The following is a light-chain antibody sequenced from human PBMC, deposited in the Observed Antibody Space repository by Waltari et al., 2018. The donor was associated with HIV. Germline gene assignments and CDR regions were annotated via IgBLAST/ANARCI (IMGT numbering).Light chain of an antibody. J-gene: IGLJ2*01. CDR2: EGI. CDR3: SSYGGSSNWL. Sequence: QSALTQPASVSGSPGQSITISCTGTSSDIGNYNLVSWYQQHPGKAPKLIIYEGIKRPSGVSNRISVSKSANTASLTISGLQAEDEADYFCSSYGGSSNWLFGGGTKLTVL. CDR1: SSDIGNYNL. V-gene: IGLV2-23*01.